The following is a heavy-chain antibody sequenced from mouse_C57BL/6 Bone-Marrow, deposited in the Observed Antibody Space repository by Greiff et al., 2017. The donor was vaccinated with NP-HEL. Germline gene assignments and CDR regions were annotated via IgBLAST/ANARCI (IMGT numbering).Heavy chain of an antibody. V-gene: IGHV1-81*01. Sequence: VQLQQSGAELARPGASVKLSCKASGYTFTSYGISWVKQRTGQGLEWIGEIYPRSGNTYYNEKFKGKATLTADKSSSTAYMELRSLTSEDSAVYFCARGDYGSSYVRGYYAMDYWGQGTSVTVSS. D-gene: IGHD1-1*01. J-gene: IGHJ4*01. CDR3: ARGDYGSSYVRGYYAMDY. CDR2: IYPRSGNT. CDR1: GYTFTSYG.